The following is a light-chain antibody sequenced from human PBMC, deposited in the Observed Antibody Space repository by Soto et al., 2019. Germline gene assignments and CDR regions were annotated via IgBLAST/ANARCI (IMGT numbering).Light chain of an antibody. Sequence: DIQMTQSPSSLSASVGDRFTITCRPSRGIGNALAWYQQKPGTVPKLLIHSASTLQSGVPSRFSGSGSGTDFTLTISSLQPEDVASYYCQKYDTAPTFGPGTKVEIK. CDR2: SAS. CDR3: QKYDTAPT. CDR1: RGIGNA. J-gene: IGKJ1*01. V-gene: IGKV1-27*01.